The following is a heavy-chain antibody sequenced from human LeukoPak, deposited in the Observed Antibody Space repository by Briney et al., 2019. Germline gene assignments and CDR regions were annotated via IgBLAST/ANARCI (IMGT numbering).Heavy chain of an antibody. CDR3: AKMKELNEALWFGSPFDY. CDR2: ISYDGSNK. Sequence: GGSLRLSCAASGFTFSSYAMHWVRQAPGKGLEWVAVISYDGSNKYYADSVKGRFTISRDNSKNTLYLQMNSLRGEDTAVYYCAKMKELNEALWFGSPFDYWGQGTLVTVSS. CDR1: GFTFSSYA. D-gene: IGHD3-10*01. V-gene: IGHV3-30-3*02. J-gene: IGHJ4*02.